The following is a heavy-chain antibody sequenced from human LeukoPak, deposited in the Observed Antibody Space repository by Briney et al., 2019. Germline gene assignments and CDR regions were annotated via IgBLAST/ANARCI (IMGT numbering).Heavy chain of an antibody. J-gene: IGHJ4*02. D-gene: IGHD3-10*02. CDR2: IYTSGST. Sequence: PSETLSLTCTVSGGSISSYYWSWIRQPPGKGLEWIGYIYTSGSTNYNPSLKSRVTISVDTSKNQFSLKLSSVTAADTAVYYCARHVGYYFDYWGQGTLVTVSS. CDR3: ARHVGYYFDY. CDR1: GGSISSYY. V-gene: IGHV4-4*09.